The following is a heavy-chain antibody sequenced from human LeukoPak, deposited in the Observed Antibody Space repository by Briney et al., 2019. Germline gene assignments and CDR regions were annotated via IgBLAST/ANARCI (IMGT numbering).Heavy chain of an antibody. CDR2: IYSGGAT. CDR3: ARLHYDVLTGPFDY. V-gene: IGHV3-66*04. D-gene: IGHD3-9*01. J-gene: IGHJ4*02. Sequence: GGSLRLSCAVSGFSFRNYAMSWVRQAPGKGLEWVSIIYSGGATYYADSVKGRFTISRENSENTLWLQMNSLRAEDTAVYYCARLHYDVLTGPFDYWGQGTLVTVSS. CDR1: GFSFRNYA.